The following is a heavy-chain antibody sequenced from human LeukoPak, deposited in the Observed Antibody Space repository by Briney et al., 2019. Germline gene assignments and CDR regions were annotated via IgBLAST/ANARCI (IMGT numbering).Heavy chain of an antibody. CDR3: ASVYSPP. J-gene: IGHJ5*02. V-gene: IGHV3-30*03. CDR2: ISYDGSNK. Sequence: QPGGSLRLSCAASGFTFSSYGMHWVRQAPGKGLEWVTVISYDGSNKYFADSVKGRFTISRDNSKNTLYLQMNSLRAEDTAVYYCASVYSPPWGQGTLVTVSS. D-gene: IGHD5-18*01. CDR1: GFTFSSYG.